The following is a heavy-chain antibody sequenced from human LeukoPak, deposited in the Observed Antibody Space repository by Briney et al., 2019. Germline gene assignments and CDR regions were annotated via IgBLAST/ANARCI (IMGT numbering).Heavy chain of an antibody. CDR3: ATGLIAVAGNKRVY. CDR2: INLNSGGT. CDR1: GYTFTGYY. D-gene: IGHD6-19*01. J-gene: IGHJ4*02. Sequence: ASVKVSCKASGYTFTGYYMHWVRQAPGQGLEWMGWINLNSGGTNYAQKFQGRVTMTRDTSISTAYMELSRLRSDDTAVYYCATGLIAVAGNKRVYWGQGTLVTVSS. V-gene: IGHV1-2*02.